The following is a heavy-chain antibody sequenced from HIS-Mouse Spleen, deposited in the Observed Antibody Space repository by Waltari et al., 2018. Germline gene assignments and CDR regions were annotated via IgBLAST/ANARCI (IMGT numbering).Heavy chain of an antibody. CDR1: GGSISSYY. Sequence: QVQLQESGPGLVKPSETLSLTCTVSGGSISSYYWSWIRQPAGKGLEWIGRIYTSGSTTSNPSLKSRVTMSVDTAKNQFSLKLSSVTAADTAVYYCARYCSGGSCYGGSFDYWGQGTLVTVSS. D-gene: IGHD2-15*01. CDR2: IYTSGST. CDR3: ARYCSGGSCYGGSFDY. V-gene: IGHV4-4*07. J-gene: IGHJ4*02.